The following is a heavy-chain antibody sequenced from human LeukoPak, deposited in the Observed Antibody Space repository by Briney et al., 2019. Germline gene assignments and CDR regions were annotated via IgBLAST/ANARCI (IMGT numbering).Heavy chain of an antibody. Sequence: ASVKVSCKASGYTFTGYYMHWVRQAPGQGLEWMGWINPNSGDTNYAQKFQGRVTMTRDTSISTAYMELSRLRSDDTAVYYCARPKVRSAIAAYDAFDIWGQGTMVTVSS. CDR2: INPNSGDT. J-gene: IGHJ3*02. V-gene: IGHV1-2*02. CDR3: ARPKVRSAIAAYDAFDI. CDR1: GYTFTGYY. D-gene: IGHD6-13*01.